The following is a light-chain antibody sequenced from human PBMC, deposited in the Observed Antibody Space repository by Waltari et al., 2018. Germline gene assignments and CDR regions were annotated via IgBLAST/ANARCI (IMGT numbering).Light chain of an antibody. CDR2: GAS. V-gene: IGKV3-15*01. J-gene: IGKJ1*01. CDR1: QSIRSN. Sequence: EIVMTQSPATLSVFPGERATLSCRPSQSIRSNLAWYQHKPGQAPRILIYGASTRATGVPARISSSRSGTAFTITISSLQSEDFAVYFCQQYDNWLATFGQGTKVEIK. CDR3: QQYDNWLAT.